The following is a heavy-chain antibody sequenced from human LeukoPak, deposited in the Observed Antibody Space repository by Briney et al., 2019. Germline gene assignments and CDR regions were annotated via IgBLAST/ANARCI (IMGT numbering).Heavy chain of an antibody. D-gene: IGHD3-22*01. CDR2: INPNGGGT. CDR3: ARDFAVYDSSGYFDY. Sequence: ASVKVSCKASGYTFTGYYMHWVRQAPGQGLEWMGWINPNGGGTNYAQKFQGRVTMTRDTSISTAYMELSRLRSEDTAVYYCARDFAVYDSSGYFDYWGQGTLVTVSS. V-gene: IGHV1-2*02. J-gene: IGHJ4*02. CDR1: GYTFTGYY.